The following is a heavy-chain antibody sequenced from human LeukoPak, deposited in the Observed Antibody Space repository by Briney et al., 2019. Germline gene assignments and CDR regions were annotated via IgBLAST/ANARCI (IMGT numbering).Heavy chain of an antibody. J-gene: IGHJ3*02. CDR3: ARIEWERLGRAFDI. CDR1: GFTFSSYA. V-gene: IGHV3-23*01. D-gene: IGHD1-26*01. CDR2: ISGSGGST. Sequence: GGSLRLSCAASGFTFSSYAMSWVRQAPGKGLEWVSAISGSGGSTYYADLVKGRFTISRDNSKNTLFLQMNSLRAEDMAVYYCARIEWERLGRAFDIWGQGTMVTVSS.